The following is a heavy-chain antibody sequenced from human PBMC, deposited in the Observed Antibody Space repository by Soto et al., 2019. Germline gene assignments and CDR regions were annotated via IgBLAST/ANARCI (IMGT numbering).Heavy chain of an antibody. Sequence: SETLSLTCTVSGGSFISYYWSWIRQPPGKGLEWIGYIYYSGSTNYNPSLKSRFTISVDTSKNQFSLKLSSVTAADTAVYYCARGNYYDSSGYYDYWGQGTLVTVSS. CDR2: IYYSGST. J-gene: IGHJ4*02. V-gene: IGHV4-59*01. D-gene: IGHD3-22*01. CDR1: GGSFISYY. CDR3: ARGNYYDSSGYYDY.